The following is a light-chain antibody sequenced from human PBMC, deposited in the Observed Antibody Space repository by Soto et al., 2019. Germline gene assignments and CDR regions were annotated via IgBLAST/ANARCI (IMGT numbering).Light chain of an antibody. J-gene: IGKJ5*01. V-gene: IGKV3-15*01. CDR1: QSVSIH. Sequence: ETVMTQSPGTLSVSLGERATLSCRASQSVSIHLAWYQQKAGQAPRLLIYGASTRATGIPARFSGSGSGTQFTLTISSLQSEDFAVYYCQQYNNWPITFGQGTRLEIK. CDR2: GAS. CDR3: QQYNNWPIT.